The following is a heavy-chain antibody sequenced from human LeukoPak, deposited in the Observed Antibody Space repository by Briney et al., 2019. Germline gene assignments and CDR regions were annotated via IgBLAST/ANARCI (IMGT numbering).Heavy chain of an antibody. Sequence: NPSETLSLTCTVSGGSISSGSYYWSWIRQPAGKGLEWIGRIYTSGSTNYNPSLKSRVTISVDTSKNQFSLKLSSVTAADTAVYYCARDSYYDFWSDYQDAFDIWGQGTMVTVSS. CDR1: GGSISSGSYY. V-gene: IGHV4-61*02. J-gene: IGHJ3*02. D-gene: IGHD3-3*01. CDR2: IYTSGST. CDR3: ARDSYYDFWSDYQDAFDI.